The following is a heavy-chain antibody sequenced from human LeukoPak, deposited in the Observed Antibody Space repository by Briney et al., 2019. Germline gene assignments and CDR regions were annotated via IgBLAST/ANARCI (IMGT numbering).Heavy chain of an antibody. J-gene: IGHJ4*02. V-gene: IGHV4-61*02. D-gene: IGHD3-9*01. CDR2: IYTSGST. Sequence: PSETLSLXCTVSGGSISSGSYYWSWIRQPAGKGLEWIGRIYTSGSTNYNPSLKSRVTISVDTSKNQFSLKLSSVTAADTAVYYCARYFGRWDFDYWGQGTLVTVSS. CDR3: ARYFGRWDFDY. CDR1: GGSISSGSYY.